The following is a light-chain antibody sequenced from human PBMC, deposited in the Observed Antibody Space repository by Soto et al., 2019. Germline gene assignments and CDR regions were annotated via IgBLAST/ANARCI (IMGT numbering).Light chain of an antibody. CDR2: KAS. J-gene: IGKJ2*01. CDR3: QQYSRVYT. CDR1: QSISSW. V-gene: IGKV1-5*03. Sequence: DIQMTQSPSTLSASVGDRVTITCRASQSISSWLAWYQQKPGKAPKLLIYKASSLERGVPSRFSGSGSGTEFTLTISSLQPDDFATYYCQQYSRVYTFGQGTKLEIK.